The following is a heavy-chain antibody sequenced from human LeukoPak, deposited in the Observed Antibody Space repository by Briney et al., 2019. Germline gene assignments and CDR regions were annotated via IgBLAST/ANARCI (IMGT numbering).Heavy chain of an antibody. CDR2: IYYSGST. V-gene: IGHV4-30-4*01. Sequence: PSETLSLTCTVYGGSISSGEYYWSWLPQPPGRCLEWIGYIYYSGSTYYNPSLKSRVTISVDTSKNQFSLKLSSVTAADTAVYYCARDQGGGSCIDYWGQGTLVTVSS. CDR3: ARDQGGGSCIDY. D-gene: IGHD2-15*01. CDR1: GGSISSGEYY. J-gene: IGHJ4*01.